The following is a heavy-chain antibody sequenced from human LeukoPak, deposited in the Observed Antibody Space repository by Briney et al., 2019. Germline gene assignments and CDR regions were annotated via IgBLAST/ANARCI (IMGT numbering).Heavy chain of an antibody. D-gene: IGHD3-16*01. J-gene: IGHJ3*02. CDR3: AREGVAFDI. CDR1: GYTFTGYY. CDR2: INPNNGGT. Sequence: ASVKVSCKASGYTFTGYYMHWVRQAPGQGREWVGWINPNNGGTNYAQKFQGRVTMTRDTSISTAYMEVRRLRSDDTAVYYCAREGVAFDIWGQGTMVTVSS. V-gene: IGHV1-2*02.